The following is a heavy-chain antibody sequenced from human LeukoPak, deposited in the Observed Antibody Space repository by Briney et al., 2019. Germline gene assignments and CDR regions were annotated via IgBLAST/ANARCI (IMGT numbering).Heavy chain of an antibody. D-gene: IGHD2-21*01. V-gene: IGHV4-61*02. J-gene: IGHJ3*02. CDR2: IYTSGST. CDR3: ARDDIVVVIGRAFDI. Sequence: SETLSLTCTVSGGSISSGSYYWSWIRQPAGKGLEWIGRIYTSGSTNYNPSLKSRVTISVDTSKSQFSLKLSSVTAVDTAVYYCARDDIVVVIGRAFDIWGQGTMVTVSS. CDR1: GGSISSGSYY.